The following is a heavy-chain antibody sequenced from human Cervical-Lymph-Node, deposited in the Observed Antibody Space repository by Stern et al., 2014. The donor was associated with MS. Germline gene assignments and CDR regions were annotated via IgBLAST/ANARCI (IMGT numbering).Heavy chain of an antibody. J-gene: IGHJ4*02. Sequence: VQLVESGGGLVKPGGSLRLSCAASGFTFSSYSMNWVRQAPGKGLEWVSSIRSSSSYIYYADSVKGRFTISRDNAKNSLYLQMNSLRAEDTAVYYCARDGQYGALDYWGQGTLVTVSS. CDR3: ARDGQYGALDY. D-gene: IGHD4-17*01. CDR1: GFTFSSYS. V-gene: IGHV3-21*01. CDR2: IRSSSSYI.